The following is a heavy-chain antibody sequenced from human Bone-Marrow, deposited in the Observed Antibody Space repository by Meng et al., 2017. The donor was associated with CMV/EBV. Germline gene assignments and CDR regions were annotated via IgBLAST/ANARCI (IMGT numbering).Heavy chain of an antibody. D-gene: IGHD2-2*01. J-gene: IGHJ6*02. CDR1: GFSFGSNA. V-gene: IGHV3-30*10. Sequence: GGSLRLSCAASGFSFGSNAMSWVRQAPGKGLEWVAILSYDGSQRYYTDSVKGRFTISRDNSMDTMYLQMNSLRPEDTAVYYCARAAFCSSSTCWYGMDVWGQGTTVTVSS. CDR3: ARAAFCSSSTCWYGMDV. CDR2: LSYDGSQR.